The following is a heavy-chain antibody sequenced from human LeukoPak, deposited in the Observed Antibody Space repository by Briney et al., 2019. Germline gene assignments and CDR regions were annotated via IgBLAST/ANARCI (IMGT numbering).Heavy chain of an antibody. CDR1: GFTFSSYA. CDR2: ISGSGGST. Sequence: GGSLRLSCAASGFTFSSYAINWVRQVPGKGLEWVSAISGSGGSTYYADSVKGRFAISGDNSKNTLYLQVNNLRAEDTAIYYCAKSQGGYCSGGSCSFDYWGQGTLVTVSS. J-gene: IGHJ4*02. D-gene: IGHD2-15*01. CDR3: AKSQGGYCSGGSCSFDY. V-gene: IGHV3-23*01.